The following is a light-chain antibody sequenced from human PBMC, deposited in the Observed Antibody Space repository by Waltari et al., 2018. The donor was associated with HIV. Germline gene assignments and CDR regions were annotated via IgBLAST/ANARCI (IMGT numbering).Light chain of an antibody. CDR2: RNN. J-gene: IGLJ2*01. V-gene: IGLV1-47*01. CDR3: AAWDENLSGRVV. CDR1: SSNIGTNY. Sequence: QSVLTQPPSASGTPGQRVTISCSGSSSNIGTNYIYWYQQLPGTAPKLLIYRNNPRPSGVPDRFPGSKSGTSVFLAISGLRSEDEADYYCAAWDENLSGRVVFGGGTKLTVL.